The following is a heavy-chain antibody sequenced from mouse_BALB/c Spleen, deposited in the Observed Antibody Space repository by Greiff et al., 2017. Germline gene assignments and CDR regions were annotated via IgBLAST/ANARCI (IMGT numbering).Heavy chain of an antibody. J-gene: IGHJ3*01. V-gene: IGHV1-7*01. Sequence: VQLQQSGAELAKPGASVKMSCKASGYTFTSYWMHWVKQRPGQGLEWIGYINPSTGYTEYNQKFKDKATLTADKSSSTAYMQLSSLTSEDSAVYYCARAYGNYFAYWGQGTLVTVSA. CDR2: INPSTGYT. CDR1: GYTFTSYW. CDR3: ARAYGNYFAY. D-gene: IGHD2-1*01.